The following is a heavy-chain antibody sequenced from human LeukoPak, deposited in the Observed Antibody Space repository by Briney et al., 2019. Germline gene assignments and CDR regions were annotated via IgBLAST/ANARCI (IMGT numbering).Heavy chain of an antibody. CDR2: INPNSGGI. CDR1: GYTFTGYY. D-gene: IGHD1-1*01. J-gene: IGHJ6*03. CDR3: ARESDPLERPRGYCYMDV. V-gene: IGHV1-2*02. Sequence: GASVKVSCKASGYTFTGYYMHWVRQAPGQGLEWMGWINPNSGGINYAQKFQGRVTMTRDTSINTAYMELSRLRSDDTAVYYCARESDPLERPRGYCYMDVWGKGTTVTVSS.